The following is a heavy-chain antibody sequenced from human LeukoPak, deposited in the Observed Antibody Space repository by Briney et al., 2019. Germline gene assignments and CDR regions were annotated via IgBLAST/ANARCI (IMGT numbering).Heavy chain of an antibody. CDR3: ARDRRGSGDDPGVWFDP. V-gene: IGHV1-24*01. CDR1: GYTFTSYY. Sequence: ASVKVSCKASGYTFTSYYMHWVRQAPGKGLEWMGGFDPEDGETIYAQKFQGRVTMTEDTSTTTAYMELRSLRSDDTAVYYCARDRRGSGDDPGVWFDPWGQGTLVTVSS. J-gene: IGHJ5*02. CDR2: FDPEDGET. D-gene: IGHD5-12*01.